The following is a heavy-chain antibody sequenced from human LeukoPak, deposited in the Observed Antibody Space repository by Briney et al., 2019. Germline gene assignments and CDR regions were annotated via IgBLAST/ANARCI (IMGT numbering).Heavy chain of an antibody. J-gene: IGHJ4*02. Sequence: SETLSLTCTVSLASISSGNYYWTWIRQPRGKGLEGIGYVFYTGSTSYNPSLKSRVSISIDTSRNQFSLKVNSVTAADRAVYYCARAPLGVHGPFDYWGEGAQVTVSS. D-gene: IGHD3-10*01. CDR2: VFYTGST. CDR1: LASISSGNYY. CDR3: ARAPLGVHGPFDY. V-gene: IGHV4-61*01.